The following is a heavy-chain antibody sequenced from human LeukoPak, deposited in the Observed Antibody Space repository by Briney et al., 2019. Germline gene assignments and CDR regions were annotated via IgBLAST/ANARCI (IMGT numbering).Heavy chain of an antibody. CDR1: GFTFSSYA. CDR2: ISYDGSNK. Sequence: GGSLRLSCAASGFTFSSYAMHWVRQAPGKGLEWVAVISYDGSNKYYADSVKGRFTISRDNSKNTLYLQMNSLRAEDTAVYYCARDGGSYYVLYWGQGTLVTVSS. D-gene: IGHD1-26*01. J-gene: IGHJ4*02. CDR3: ARDGGSYYVLY. V-gene: IGHV3-30*04.